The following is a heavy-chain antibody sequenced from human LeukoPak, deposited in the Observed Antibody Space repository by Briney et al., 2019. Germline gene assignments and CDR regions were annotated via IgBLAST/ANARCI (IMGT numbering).Heavy chain of an antibody. CDR2: INHSGST. J-gene: IGHJ4*02. Sequence: SSETLSLTCAVYGGSFSGYYWSWIRQPPGKGLEWIGEINHSGSTNYNPSLKSRVTISVDTSKNQFSLKLSSVTAADTAVYYCARRGAHRNDYWGQGTLVTVSS. V-gene: IGHV4-34*01. CDR3: ARRGAHRNDY. CDR1: GGSFSGYY. D-gene: IGHD3-16*01.